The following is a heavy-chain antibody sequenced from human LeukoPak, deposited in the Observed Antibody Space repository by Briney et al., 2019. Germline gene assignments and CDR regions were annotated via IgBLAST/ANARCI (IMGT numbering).Heavy chain of an antibody. Sequence: PGGSLRLSCAASGFTFSSYAMSWVRQAPGKGLEWASAISGSGGSTYYADSVKGRFTISRDNSKNTLYLQMNSLRAEDTAVYYCAKSPLSIYYFDYWGQGTLVTVSS. V-gene: IGHV3-23*01. D-gene: IGHD2/OR15-2a*01. CDR3: AKSPLSIYYFDY. CDR2: ISGSGGST. CDR1: GFTFSSYA. J-gene: IGHJ4*02.